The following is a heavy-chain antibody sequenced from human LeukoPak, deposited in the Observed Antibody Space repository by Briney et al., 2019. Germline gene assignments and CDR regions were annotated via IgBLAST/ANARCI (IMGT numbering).Heavy chain of an antibody. CDR3: AKGPVAVAGYYFDH. J-gene: IGHJ4*02. D-gene: IGHD6-19*01. V-gene: IGHV3-23*01. CDR1: GFTFSSYA. CDR2: ISGSGGTT. Sequence: GGSLRLSCAASGFTFSSYAMSWVRQAPGKGLEWVSSISGSGGTTYYADSVKGRFTISRDNPNNALDLQMNSLTAEDTAVYYCAKGPVAVAGYYFDHWGQGTLVTVSS.